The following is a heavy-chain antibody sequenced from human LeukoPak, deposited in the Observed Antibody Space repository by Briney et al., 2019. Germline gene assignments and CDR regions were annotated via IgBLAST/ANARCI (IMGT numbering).Heavy chain of an antibody. CDR3: ARDRLSGYYYDSSGYGY. V-gene: IGHV3-66*02. CDR2: IYSGGST. D-gene: IGHD3-22*01. Sequence: PGGSLRLSCAASGFTVSSNYMSWVRQAPGKGLEWVSVIYSGGSTYYSDSVMGRCTISRDNSKNTLYLQMNSLRAEDTAVYYCARDRLSGYYYDSSGYGYWGQGTLVTVSS. J-gene: IGHJ4*02. CDR1: GFTVSSNY.